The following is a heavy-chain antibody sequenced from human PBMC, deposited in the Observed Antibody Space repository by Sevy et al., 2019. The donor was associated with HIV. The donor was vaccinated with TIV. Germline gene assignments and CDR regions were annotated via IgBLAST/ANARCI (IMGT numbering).Heavy chain of an antibody. V-gene: IGHV3-23*01. Sequence: GGSLRLSCAASGFTFGSYAMSWVRQAPGKGLEWVSAISGTGGRTYYADSVKGRFTISRDNSKNTLYLQMNSLRAEDTAVYYCAKERTPGSYQLFHYSDYWGQGTLVTVSS. CDR2: ISGTGGRT. J-gene: IGHJ4*02. D-gene: IGHD1-26*01. CDR1: GFTFGSYA. CDR3: AKERTPGSYQLFHYSDY.